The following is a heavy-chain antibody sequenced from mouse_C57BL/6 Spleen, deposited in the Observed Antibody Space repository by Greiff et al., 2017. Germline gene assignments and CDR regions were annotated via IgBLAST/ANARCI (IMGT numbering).Heavy chain of an antibody. CDR2: INPSTGGT. CDR3: ARSRGWSYFDY. V-gene: IGHV1-42*01. CDR1: GYSFTGYY. D-gene: IGHD2-3*01. J-gene: IGHJ2*01. Sequence: VHVKQSGPELVKPGASVKISCKASGYSFTGYYMNWVKQSPEKSLEWIGEINPSTGGTTYNQKFKAKATLTVDKSSSTAYMQLKSLTSEDSAVYYCARSRGWSYFDYWGQGTTLTVSS.